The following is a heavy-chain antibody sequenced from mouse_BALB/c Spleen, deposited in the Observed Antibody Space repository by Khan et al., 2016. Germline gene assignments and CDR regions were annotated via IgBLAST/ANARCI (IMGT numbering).Heavy chain of an antibody. CDR2: IDPTSGYT. CDR3: ARKISAATSFDY. D-gene: IGHD1-2*01. V-gene: IGHV1-4*01. CDR1: GYTFTSYT. Sequence: QVQLQQSGAELARPGASVKMSCKASGYTFTSYTIHWVKQRPGQGLEWIGYIDPTSGYTNYNQNFKDQATLTADTSSNTAYMQLSSLTSEDSAVYACARKISAATSFDYWGQGTTLTVSS. J-gene: IGHJ2*01.